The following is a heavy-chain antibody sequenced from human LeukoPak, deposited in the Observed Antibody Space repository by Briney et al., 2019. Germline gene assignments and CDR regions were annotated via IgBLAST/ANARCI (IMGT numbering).Heavy chain of an antibody. CDR3: ARVGGYHFSDAFDI. CDR2: IYTSGST. CDR1: GGSISSGSYY. J-gene: IGHJ3*02. V-gene: IGHV4-61*02. D-gene: IGHD3-3*01. Sequence: ASETLSLTCTVSGGSISSGSYYWSWIRQPAGKGLEWIGRIYTSGSTNYNPSLKSRVTISVDTSKNQFSLKLSSVTAADTAVYYCARVGGYHFSDAFDIWGRGTMVTVSS.